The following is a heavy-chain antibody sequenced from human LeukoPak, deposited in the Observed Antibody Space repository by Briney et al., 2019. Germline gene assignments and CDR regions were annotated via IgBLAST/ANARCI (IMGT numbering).Heavy chain of an antibody. CDR1: GFTFSSYG. CDR2: ISYDGSNK. CDR3: ARWYCSGGSCYFDY. J-gene: IGHJ4*02. V-gene: IGHV3-30*03. D-gene: IGHD2-15*01. Sequence: GGSLRLSCAASGFTFSSYGMHWVRQAPGKGLEWVAVISYDGSNKYYADSVKGRFTISRDNSKNTLYLQMNSLRAEDMAVYYCARWYCSGGSCYFDYWGQGTLVTVSS.